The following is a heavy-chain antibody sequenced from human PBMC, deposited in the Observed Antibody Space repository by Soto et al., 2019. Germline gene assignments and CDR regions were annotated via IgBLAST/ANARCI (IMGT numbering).Heavy chain of an antibody. CDR3: ARSPRSSPYFDY. J-gene: IGHJ4*02. CDR1: GYTFSNFW. Sequence: GESLKISCQCSGYTFSNFWIGWVRQLPGKGLEWMGIIYPGDHETRYSPSFHSKVTISAGKSINTAYLQWNSLEASDTAFYFCARSPRSSPYFDYWGQGALVTVSS. CDR2: IYPGDHET. D-gene: IGHD6-13*01. V-gene: IGHV5-51*01.